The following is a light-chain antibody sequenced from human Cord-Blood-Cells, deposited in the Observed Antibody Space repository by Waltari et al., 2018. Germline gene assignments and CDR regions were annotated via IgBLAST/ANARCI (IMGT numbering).Light chain of an antibody. CDR3: CSYAGSSNWV. CDR1: SSDVGSYNL. Sequence: QSALTQPASVSGSPGQSITISCTGPSSDVGSYNLVSWYQQHPGKAPKPMIYEGSKRPSGVSNRYSGSKSGNTASLTISGLQAEDEADYYCCSYAGSSNWVFGGGTKLTVL. CDR2: EGS. J-gene: IGLJ3*02. V-gene: IGLV2-23*01.